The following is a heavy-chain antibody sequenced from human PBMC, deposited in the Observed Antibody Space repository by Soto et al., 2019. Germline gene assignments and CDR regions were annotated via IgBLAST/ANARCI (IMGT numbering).Heavy chain of an antibody. D-gene: IGHD3-3*01. CDR2: INPNSGGT. CDR1: GYTFTGYY. Sequence: QVQLVQSGAEVKKPGASVKVSCKASGYTFTGYYMHWVRQAPGQGLEWMGWINPNSGGTNYAQKFQGWVTMTRETSISTAYMELSRLRSDDTAVYYCARGEPYDFWSGYVTGPLGPNYYYMDVWGKGTTVTVSS. J-gene: IGHJ6*03. V-gene: IGHV1-2*04. CDR3: ARGEPYDFWSGYVTGPLGPNYYYMDV.